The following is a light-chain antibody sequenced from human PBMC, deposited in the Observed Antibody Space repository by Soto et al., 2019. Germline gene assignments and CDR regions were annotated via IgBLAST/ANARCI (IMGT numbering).Light chain of an antibody. Sequence: DIVMTQSPLSLPVTPGEPASISCRSSQSLLHSNGYNYLDWYLQKPGQSPQLLIYLGSNRASGVPHRFSSSGSGTDFTLKISRVEAADVGVYYCFQDLLTTPGIGGGTKVEIK. CDR1: QSLLHSNGYNY. J-gene: IGKJ4*01. CDR2: LGS. V-gene: IGKV2-28*01. CDR3: FQDLLTTPG.